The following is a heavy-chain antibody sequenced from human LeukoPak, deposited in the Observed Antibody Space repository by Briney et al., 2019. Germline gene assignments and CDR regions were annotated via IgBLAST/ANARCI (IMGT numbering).Heavy chain of an antibody. CDR3: ARAGTNYYYYYMDV. D-gene: IGHD3-10*01. CDR1: GYTFTSYD. V-gene: IGHV1-8*03. Sequence: ASVKVSCXASGYTFTSYDINWVRQATGQGLEWMGWMNPNSGNTGYAQKFQGRVTITRNTSISTAYMELSSLRSEDTAVYYCARAGTNYYYYYMDVWGKGTTVTVSS. CDR2: MNPNSGNT. J-gene: IGHJ6*03.